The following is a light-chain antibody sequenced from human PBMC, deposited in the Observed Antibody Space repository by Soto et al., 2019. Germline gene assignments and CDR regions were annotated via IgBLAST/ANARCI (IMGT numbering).Light chain of an antibody. Sequence: QSALTQPASVSWAPGQSITIYCTRTSSDVGGYNYVSWYQQHPGKAPKLIIYDVSNRPSGVSNRFSGSKSGNTASLTISGLQAEDEADYYCSSYTSSSTLDVVFGGGTKVTVL. V-gene: IGLV2-14*01. CDR3: SSYTSSSTLDVV. CDR2: DVS. CDR1: SSDVGGYNY. J-gene: IGLJ2*01.